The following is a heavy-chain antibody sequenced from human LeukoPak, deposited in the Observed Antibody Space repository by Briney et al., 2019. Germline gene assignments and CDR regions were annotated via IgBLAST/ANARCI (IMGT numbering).Heavy chain of an antibody. V-gene: IGHV3-48*04. CDR2: ISSSSSTI. Sequence: GGSLRLSCAASGFTFSSYSMNWVRQAPGKGLEWVSYISSSSSTIYYADSVKGRFTISRDNAKNSLYLQMNSLRAEDTAVYYCAREYHYGSGSYYKARYYYYYYGMDVWGQGTTVTVSS. D-gene: IGHD3-10*01. CDR1: GFTFSSYS. J-gene: IGHJ6*02. CDR3: AREYHYGSGSYYKARYYYYYYGMDV.